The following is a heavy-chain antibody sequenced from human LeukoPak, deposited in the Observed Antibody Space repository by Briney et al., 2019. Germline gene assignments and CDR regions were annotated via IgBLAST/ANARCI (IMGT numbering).Heavy chain of an antibody. CDR1: GGSISSYY. CDR2: IYTSGST. V-gene: IGHV4-4*09. Sequence: SETLSLTCTVSGGSISSYYWSWIRQPPGKGLEWIGYIYTSGSTNYNPSLKSRVTISVDTSKNQFSLKLSSVTAADTAVYYCARVTRTYSSSSNPYFDYWGQGTLVTVSS. D-gene: IGHD6-13*01. CDR3: ARVTRTYSSSSNPYFDY. J-gene: IGHJ4*02.